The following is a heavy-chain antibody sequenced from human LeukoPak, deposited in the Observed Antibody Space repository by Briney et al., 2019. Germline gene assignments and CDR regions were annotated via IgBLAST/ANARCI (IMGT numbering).Heavy chain of an antibody. V-gene: IGHV3-7*01. CDR2: VKQDGSEK. CDR3: AILNYFDTSGYPPGFAM. Sequence: GGSLRLSCAASGCTFSSFWMSWVRQAPGKGLEWVANVKQDGSEKDYVDSVKGRVTISRDNAKHSLYLQMNGLSAEDTAAYYCAILNYFDTSGYPPGFAMWRQGTMVAVSS. J-gene: IGHJ3*02. CDR1: GCTFSSFW. D-gene: IGHD3-22*01.